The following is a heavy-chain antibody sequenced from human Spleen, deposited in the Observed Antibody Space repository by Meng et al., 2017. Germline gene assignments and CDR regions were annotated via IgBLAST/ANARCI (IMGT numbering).Heavy chain of an antibody. CDR2: KHYSGTT. CDR3: ARYLYGGSRYTNLFDA. D-gene: IGHD2-15*01. J-gene: IGHJ5*01. Sequence: QVQLQESGPGLVKPSQTLSLSCSVSGVSISNTESYWGWIRQPPGKGLEWIGYKHYSGTTYYNPSLQSRVSMSVDTSKNQFSLTLSSVTAADTAVYWCARYLYGGSRYTNLFDAWGQGTLVTVSS. CDR1: GVSISNTESY. V-gene: IGHV4-30-4*01.